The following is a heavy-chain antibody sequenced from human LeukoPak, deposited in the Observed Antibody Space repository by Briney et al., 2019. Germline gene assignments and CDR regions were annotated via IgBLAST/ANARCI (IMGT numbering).Heavy chain of an antibody. Sequence: PGGSLRLSCAVSGFTFSSFWMSWVRQAPGKGLEWVANIKKDGSEKYYVDSVRGRFTISRDNAKNSVYLQVNSLRAEDTAVYYCARLSMTRGNSLDCWGQGTLVTVSS. CDR1: GFTFSSFW. V-gene: IGHV3-7*01. CDR3: ARLSMTRGNSLDC. J-gene: IGHJ4*02. CDR2: IKKDGSEK. D-gene: IGHD3-16*02.